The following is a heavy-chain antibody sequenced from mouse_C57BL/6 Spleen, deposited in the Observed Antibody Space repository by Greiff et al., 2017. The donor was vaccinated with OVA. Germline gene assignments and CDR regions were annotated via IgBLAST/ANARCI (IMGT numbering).Heavy chain of an antibody. V-gene: IGHV1-15*01. CDR1: GYTFTDYE. J-gene: IGHJ3*01. Sequence: QVQLQQSGAELVRPGASVTLSYKASGYTFTDYEMHWVKQTPVHGLEWIGAIDPETGGTAYNQKFKGKAIQTADKSSSTAYMELRSLTSEDSAVYYCTRDYDYDVWFAYWGQGTLVTVSA. CDR2: IDPETGGT. CDR3: TRDYDYDVWFAY. D-gene: IGHD2-4*01.